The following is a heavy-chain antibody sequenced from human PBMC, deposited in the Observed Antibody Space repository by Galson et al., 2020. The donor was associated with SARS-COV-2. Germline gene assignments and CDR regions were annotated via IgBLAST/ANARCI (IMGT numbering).Heavy chain of an antibody. CDR3: ARPGARGYRYGCDV. J-gene: IGHJ4*02. V-gene: IGHV5-10-1*01. D-gene: IGHD5-18*01. Sequence: HGESLKISCRASGYSFTSSLINWVRQMPGKGLEWMGRVDPNDSYTRFNPSFQGHVTMSVDKSISTAYLEWSSLRASDTAIYYCARPGARGYRYGCDVWGQGTLVTVSS. CDR1: GYSFTSSL. CDR2: VDPNDSYT.